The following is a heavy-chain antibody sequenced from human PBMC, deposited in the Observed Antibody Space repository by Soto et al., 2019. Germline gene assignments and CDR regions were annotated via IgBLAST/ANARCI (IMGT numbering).Heavy chain of an antibody. V-gene: IGHV3-21*01. CDR2: ISPSTSHI. D-gene: IGHD2-15*01. CDR1: GFTFSSCT. CDR3: SGCSGGACHQNYGMDV. Sequence: GGSLRLSCAVSGFTFSSCTMNWVRQAPGKGLEWVSSISPSTSHIYYADSVKGRFTISRDNAKNPLFLQMNSLRAEDTAVYYCSGCSGGACHQNYGMDVWGQGTTVTVSS. J-gene: IGHJ6*02.